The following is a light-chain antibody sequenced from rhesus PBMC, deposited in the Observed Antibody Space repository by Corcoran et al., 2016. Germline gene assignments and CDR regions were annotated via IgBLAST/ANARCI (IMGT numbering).Light chain of an antibody. J-gene: IGKJ2*01. CDR1: QGISSY. V-gene: IGKV1-28*01. CDR2: AAS. Sequence: DIQMTQSPSSLSASVGDTVTITCRASQGISSYLNWFQQKPGKAPKLLIYAASSLESGVPSRFSGSGSGTEFTLTISNLQPEDFAAYYCLQHNSYPYSFGQGTKVEIK. CDR3: LQHNSYPYS.